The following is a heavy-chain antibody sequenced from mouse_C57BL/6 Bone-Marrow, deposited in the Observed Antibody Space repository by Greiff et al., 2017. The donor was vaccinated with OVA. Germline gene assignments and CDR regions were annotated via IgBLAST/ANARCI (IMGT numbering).Heavy chain of an antibody. V-gene: IGHV1-22*01. CDR1: GYTFTDYN. CDR2: INPNNGGT. Sequence: VQLQQSGPELVKPGASVKMSCKASGYTFTDYNMHWVKQSHGKSLEWIGYINPNNGGTSYNQTFKGKATLTVNKSSSRAYMELRSLTSEDSAVYYCARTVVPWDYAMDYWGQGTSVTVSS. D-gene: IGHD1-1*01. J-gene: IGHJ4*01. CDR3: ARTVVPWDYAMDY.